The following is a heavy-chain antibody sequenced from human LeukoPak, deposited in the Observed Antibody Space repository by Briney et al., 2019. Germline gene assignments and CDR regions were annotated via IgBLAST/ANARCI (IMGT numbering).Heavy chain of an antibody. D-gene: IGHD3-10*01. J-gene: IGHJ4*02. CDR2: IWYEGSNK. CDR3: ARDLKTYYYGSGSIEY. V-gene: IGHV3-33*01. CDR1: GFIFSSYA. Sequence: PGGSLRLSCAASGFIFSSYAMHWVRQAPGKGLEWVADIWYEGSNKYYVDSVKGRFTISRDNSKNTLYLQMNSLRAEDTAVYYCARDLKTYYYGSGSIEYWGQGTLVTVSS.